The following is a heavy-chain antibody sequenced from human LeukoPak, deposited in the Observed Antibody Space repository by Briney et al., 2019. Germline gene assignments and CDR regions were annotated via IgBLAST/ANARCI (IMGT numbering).Heavy chain of an antibody. CDR2: IWYDGSNK. J-gene: IGHJ4*02. Sequence: PGGSLRLSCAASGFTFSSYGMHWVRQAPGKGLEWVAVIWYDGSNKYYADSVKGRFTISRDNSKNTLYLQMNSLRAEDTAVYYCARGETYYYDSSGHSAFDYWGQGTLVTVSS. CDR3: ARGETYYYDSSGHSAFDY. V-gene: IGHV3-33*08. D-gene: IGHD3-22*01. CDR1: GFTFSSYG.